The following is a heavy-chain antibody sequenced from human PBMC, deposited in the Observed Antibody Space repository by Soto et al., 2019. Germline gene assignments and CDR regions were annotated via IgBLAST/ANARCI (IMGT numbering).Heavy chain of an antibody. CDR2: IWFDGSNK. J-gene: IGHJ5*02. V-gene: IGHV3-33*01. Sequence: GGSLRLSCAASGFTFSSYGMHWVRQAPGKGLEWVAVIWFDGSNKYYADSVKGRFTISRDNSRNTLYLQMNSLGVDDTAVYYCARDSSFFSWLDPWGQGSLVTVSS. D-gene: IGHD3-16*02. CDR1: GFTFSSYG. CDR3: ARDSSFFSWLDP.